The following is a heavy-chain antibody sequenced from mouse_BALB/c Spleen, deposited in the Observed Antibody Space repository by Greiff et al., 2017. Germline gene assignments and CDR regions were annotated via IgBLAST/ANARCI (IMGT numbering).Heavy chain of an antibody. CDR3: ARGEYDYEGGAMDY. CDR2: ISYDGSN. CDR1: GYSITSGYY. D-gene: IGHD2-4*01. Sequence: VQLQQSGPGLVKPSQSLSLTCSVTGYSITSGYYWNWLRQFPGNKLEWMGYISYDGSNNYNPSLKNRISITRDTSKNQFFLKLNSVTTEDTATYYCARGEYDYEGGAMDYWGQGTSVTVSS. V-gene: IGHV3-6*02. J-gene: IGHJ4*01.